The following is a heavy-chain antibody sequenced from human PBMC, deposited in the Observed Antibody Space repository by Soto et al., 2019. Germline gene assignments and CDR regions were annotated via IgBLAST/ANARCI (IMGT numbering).Heavy chain of an antibody. CDR1: GFTFSSYG. Sequence: QVQLVESGGGVVQPGRSLRLSCAASGFTFSSYGMHWVRQAPGKGLEWVAVISYDGSNKYYADSVKGRFTISRDNSKNTLYLQMNSLRAEDTAVYYCDYGRLDYWGQGTLVTVSS. CDR2: ISYDGSNK. D-gene: IGHD4-17*01. J-gene: IGHJ4*02. V-gene: IGHV3-30*03. CDR3: DYGRLDY.